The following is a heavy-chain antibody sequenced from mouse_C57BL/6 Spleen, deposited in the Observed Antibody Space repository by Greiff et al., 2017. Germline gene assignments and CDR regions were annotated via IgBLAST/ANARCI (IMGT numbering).Heavy chain of an antibody. D-gene: IGHD2-3*01. J-gene: IGHJ4*01. V-gene: IGHV1-81*01. CDR3: ARWGLEMGAMDY. Sequence: VQLVESGAELARPGASVMQVCKASTYTFTSSGISWVKPRTGQGLEWIGEIYPRSGNTYYNEKFKGKGTLTADKSSSTAYMELRSLTSEDSAVYFCARWGLEMGAMDYWGQGTSVTVSS. CDR1: TYTFTSSG. CDR2: IYPRSGNT.